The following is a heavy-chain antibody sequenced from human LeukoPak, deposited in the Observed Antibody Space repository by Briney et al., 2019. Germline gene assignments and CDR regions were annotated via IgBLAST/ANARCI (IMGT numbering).Heavy chain of an antibody. Sequence: ASVKVSCKASGYTFNNYGITWVRQAPGQGLEWMGWISAYNGDKIQAQKFQGRVTMTTDTSTSTAYMELSSLNSDDTAVYYCARSPPSRTNAHSYYFETNKKDTFEIRGQGTMVTVSS. CDR2: ISAYNGDK. CDR3: ARSPPSRTNAHSYYFETNKKDTFEI. CDR1: GYTFNNYG. J-gene: IGHJ3*02. D-gene: IGHD3-22*01. V-gene: IGHV1-18*01.